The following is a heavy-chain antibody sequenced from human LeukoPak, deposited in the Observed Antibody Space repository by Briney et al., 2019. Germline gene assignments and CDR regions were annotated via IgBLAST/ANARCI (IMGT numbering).Heavy chain of an antibody. Sequence: ASVKVSCTASGYTFTSYHMHWVRQAPGQGLEWMGLINLSGGSTTYAQRFQGRVTLTRDTSASTAYMELSSLRSEDTAVYYCARNGYSSSYYNWFDPWGQGTLVTVSS. D-gene: IGHD6-13*01. CDR1: GYTFTSYH. J-gene: IGHJ5*02. CDR2: INLSGGST. V-gene: IGHV1-46*01. CDR3: ARNGYSSSYYNWFDP.